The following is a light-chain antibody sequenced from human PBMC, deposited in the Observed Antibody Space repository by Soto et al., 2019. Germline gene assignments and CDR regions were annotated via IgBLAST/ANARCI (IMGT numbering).Light chain of an antibody. CDR2: DTS. Sequence: ELVMTQSPATMAVSPGEGATLSCRSSQGIGDTLAWYQQKPGQTPRLLIYDTSIRATGVPARFSGSRSAAEFTLTISRLQSEEFAVYYCQHYVNWPLTVCGGTKVDIK. V-gene: IGKV3-15*01. J-gene: IGKJ4*01. CDR3: QHYVNWPLT. CDR1: QGIGDT.